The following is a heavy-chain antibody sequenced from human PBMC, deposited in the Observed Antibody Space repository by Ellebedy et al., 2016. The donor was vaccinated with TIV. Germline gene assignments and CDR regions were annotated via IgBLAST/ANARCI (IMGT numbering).Heavy chain of an antibody. J-gene: IGHJ5*02. CDR3: ASQYCSGGSCYYP. V-gene: IGHV3-23*01. CDR1: GFTFSSYA. D-gene: IGHD2-15*01. Sequence: GESLKISXAASGFTFSSYAMSWVRQAPGKGLEWVSGISGSGGSTYYADSVKGRFTISRDNSKNTLYLQMNSLRAEDTAVYYCASQYCSGGSCYYPWGQGTLVTVSS. CDR2: ISGSGGST.